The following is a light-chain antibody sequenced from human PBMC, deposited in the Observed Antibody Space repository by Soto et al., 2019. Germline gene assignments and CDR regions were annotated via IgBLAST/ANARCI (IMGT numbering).Light chain of an antibody. Sequence: SYELTQPPSVSVAPGKTARITCGGNKIGSKSVHWYQQKPGQAPVLVIYYDSDRPSGIPERFSGSNSGNTATLTISRVEAGDEADYYCQVWESSSDHVVFGGGTKLPVL. CDR1: KIGSKS. CDR3: QVWESSSDHVV. J-gene: IGLJ2*01. CDR2: YDS. V-gene: IGLV3-21*01.